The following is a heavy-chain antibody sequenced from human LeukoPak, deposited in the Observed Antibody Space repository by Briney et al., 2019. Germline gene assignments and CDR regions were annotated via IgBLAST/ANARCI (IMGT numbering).Heavy chain of an antibody. CDR2: ISGSGGST. D-gene: IGHD3-9*01. J-gene: IGHJ4*02. CDR1: GFTFSSYA. V-gene: IGHV3-23*01. Sequence: GGSLRLSCAASGFTFSSYAMSWVRQAPGKGLEWVSAISGSGGSTYYADSVKGRFTISRDNSKNTLYLQMNSLRAEDTAVYYRADHATIHLSSFPEDYWGQGTLVTVSS. CDR3: ADHATIHLSSFPEDY.